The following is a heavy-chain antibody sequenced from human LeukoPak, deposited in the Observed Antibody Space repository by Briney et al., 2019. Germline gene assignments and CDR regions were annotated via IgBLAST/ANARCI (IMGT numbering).Heavy chain of an antibody. J-gene: IGHJ3*02. Sequence: KASETLSLTCTVSGGSISSYYWSWIRQPPGKGLEWIGYIYYSGSTNYNPSLKSRVTISVDTSKNQFSLKLSSVTAADTAVYYCARHLPNDAFDIWGQGTMVTVSS. CDR1: GGSISSYY. V-gene: IGHV4-59*08. CDR2: IYYSGST. CDR3: ARHLPNDAFDI.